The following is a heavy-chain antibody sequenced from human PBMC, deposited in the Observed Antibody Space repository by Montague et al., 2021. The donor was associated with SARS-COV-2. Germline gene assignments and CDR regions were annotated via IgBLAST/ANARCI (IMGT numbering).Heavy chain of an antibody. Sequence: SETLSLTCTVSGDSISHSSYYWGWIRQPPGKGLEWIGSIYYSGSTYYNPSLKSRVTISVDTSKNQVSLKLNSVTAADTAIYFCARDRFDFGAGRQGTIDFWGQGTLVTVSS. D-gene: IGHD3-10*01. CDR1: GDSISHSSYY. V-gene: IGHV4-39*07. CDR2: IYYSGST. J-gene: IGHJ4*02. CDR3: ARDRFDFGAGRQGTIDF.